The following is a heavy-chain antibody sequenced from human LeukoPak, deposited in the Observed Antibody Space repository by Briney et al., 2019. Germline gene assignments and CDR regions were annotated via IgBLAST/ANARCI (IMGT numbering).Heavy chain of an antibody. J-gene: IGHJ3*02. CDR3: AKGSYDSSGWVGDSFDI. Sequence: PGGSLRLSCAASGFTFDDYAMHWVRQAPGKGLEWVSGISWNSGSLGYADSVKGRFTISRDNAKNSLYLQMNSLRAEDTALYYCAKGSYDSSGWVGDSFDIWGQGTMVTVSS. CDR1: GFTFDDYA. V-gene: IGHV3-9*01. CDR2: ISWNSGSL. D-gene: IGHD6-19*01.